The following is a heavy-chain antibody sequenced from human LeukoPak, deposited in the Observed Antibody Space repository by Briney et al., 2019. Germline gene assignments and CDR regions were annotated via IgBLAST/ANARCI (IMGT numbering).Heavy chain of an antibody. CDR2: INPNSGNT. Sequence: ASVNVSCKASVYTFTSYDINWVRQATGQGLEGMGWINPNSGNTGYAQKFQGRVTMTRNTSISTAYMELSSLRSEDTAVYYCARRKFGYDDAFDIWGQGTMVTVSS. CDR3: ARRKFGYDDAFDI. V-gene: IGHV1-8*02. J-gene: IGHJ3*02. CDR1: VYTFTSYD. D-gene: IGHD5-12*01.